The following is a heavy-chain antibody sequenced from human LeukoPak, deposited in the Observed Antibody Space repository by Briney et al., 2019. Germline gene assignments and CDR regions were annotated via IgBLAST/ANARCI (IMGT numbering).Heavy chain of an antibody. Sequence: PSETLSVTCTVSGGSISSYYWSWIRQPPGKGLEWIGYIYYSGSTNYNPSLKSRVTISVDTSKNQFSLKLSSVTAADTAVYYCARQTMVATFDYWGQGTLLTVSS. CDR1: GGSISSYY. D-gene: IGHD5-12*01. CDR2: IYYSGST. V-gene: IGHV4-59*08. CDR3: ARQTMVATFDY. J-gene: IGHJ4*02.